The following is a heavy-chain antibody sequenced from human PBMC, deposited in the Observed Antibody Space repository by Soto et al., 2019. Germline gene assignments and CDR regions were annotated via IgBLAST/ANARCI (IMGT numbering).Heavy chain of an antibody. D-gene: IGHD2-2*01. J-gene: IGHJ6*02. V-gene: IGHV3-30*18. CDR3: AKDSGYQLPDNYFYYGLDV. Sequence: GGSLTLSCAASGFTFTRYSMNCVRQTPGKGLEWVAAISYDEIDKKYASSVKGRFTVSRDNFKNTLSLQMNSLRPEDTAVYYCAKDSGYQLPDNYFYYGLDVWAQGTTVTVS. CDR1: GFTFTRYS. CDR2: ISYDEIDK.